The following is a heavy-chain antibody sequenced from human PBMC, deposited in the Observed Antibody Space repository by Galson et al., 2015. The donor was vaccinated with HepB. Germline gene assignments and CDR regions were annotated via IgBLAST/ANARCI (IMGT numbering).Heavy chain of an antibody. D-gene: IGHD3-3*01. Sequence: VKVSCKASGYTFTSYDINWVRQATGQGLEWMGWMNPNSGNTGYAQKFQGRVTMTRNTSISTAYMELSSLRSEDTAVYYCARRRRFLEWLAFDYWGQGTLVTVSS. CDR2: MNPNSGNT. CDR3: ARRRRFLEWLAFDY. J-gene: IGHJ4*02. V-gene: IGHV1-8*01. CDR1: GYTFTSYD.